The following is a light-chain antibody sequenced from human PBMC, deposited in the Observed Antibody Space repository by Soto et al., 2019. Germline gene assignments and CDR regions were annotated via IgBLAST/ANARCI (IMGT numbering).Light chain of an antibody. CDR2: EVN. V-gene: IGLV2-14*01. J-gene: IGLJ3*02. CDR1: SSDIGTYNY. CDR3: SSYTTINTWV. Sequence: QSALTQPASVSASPGQSITISCTGTSSDIGTYNYVSWYQRHPGKAPKLMIFEVNNRPSWVSNRFSGSKSGNTASLTVSGLQAEDEADYYCSSYTTINTWVFGGGTQVTVL.